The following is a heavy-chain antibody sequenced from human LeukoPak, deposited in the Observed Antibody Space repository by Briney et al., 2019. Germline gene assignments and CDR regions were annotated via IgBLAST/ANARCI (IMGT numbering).Heavy chain of an antibody. CDR3: ARGEGGPLIAAAGTLVY. CDR1: GFTFSSYS. CDR2: ISSSSSTI. D-gene: IGHD6-13*01. V-gene: IGHV3-48*01. J-gene: IGHJ4*02. Sequence: PGGSLRLSCAASGFTFSSYSMNWVRQAPGKGLEWVSYISSSSSTIYYADSVKGRFTISRDNSKNTLYLQMNSLRAEDTAVYYCARGEGGPLIAAAGTLVYWGQGTLVTVSS.